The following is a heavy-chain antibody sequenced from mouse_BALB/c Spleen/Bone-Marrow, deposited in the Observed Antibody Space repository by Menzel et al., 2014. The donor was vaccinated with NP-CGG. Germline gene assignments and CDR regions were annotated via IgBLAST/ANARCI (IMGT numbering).Heavy chain of an antibody. CDR3: ARGRWYY. CDR2: VNPNIGGT. V-gene: IGHV1-22*01. J-gene: IGHJ2*01. CDR1: GYTFTDYT. D-gene: IGHD2-3*01. Sequence: EVKLEESGAELVKPGASVKISCKTSGYTFTDYTMHWVKQSHGKSLEWIGGVNPNIGGTSYNQQFKGKASLTVNKSSTTAYMELRSLTSEDSAVYCCARGRWYYWGQGTTLTVSS.